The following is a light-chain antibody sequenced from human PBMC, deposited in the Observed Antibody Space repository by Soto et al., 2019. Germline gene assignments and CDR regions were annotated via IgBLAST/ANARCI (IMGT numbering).Light chain of an antibody. Sequence: DIQMTQSPSSVSASVGDTVTITCRASQDINSRLAWFQQQPGRPPKYVIQAATMLQSGFPSRFAGSGSGRDFTHTIHTLQPEDSATYYCLHVANFPRTFGQGTKVDIK. V-gene: IGKV1-12*01. CDR1: QDINSR. CDR3: LHVANFPRT. J-gene: IGKJ1*01. CDR2: AAT.